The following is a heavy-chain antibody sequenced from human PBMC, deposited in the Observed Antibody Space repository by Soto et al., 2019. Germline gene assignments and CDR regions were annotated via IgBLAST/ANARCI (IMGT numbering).Heavy chain of an antibody. CDR2: ISLSGGST. J-gene: IGHJ3*01. V-gene: IGHV3-23*01. CDR3: AKDFVRAFEV. CDR1: GFTFSSYA. Sequence: EVLLLESGGGLVQPGGSLRLSCAASGFTFSSYAMTWVRQAPGKGLEWVSTISLSGGSTYYADSVEGRFTISRDNSKNTLFLQMNSLSAEDTAVYYCAKDFVRAFEVWGQGTMVTVSS.